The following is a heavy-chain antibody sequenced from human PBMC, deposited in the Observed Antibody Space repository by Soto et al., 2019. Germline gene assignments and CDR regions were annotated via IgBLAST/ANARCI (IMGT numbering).Heavy chain of an antibody. D-gene: IGHD3-3*01. CDR3: ARSPLYYDFWSGFGELSMDV. CDR1: GGSIRSSNW. J-gene: IGHJ6*02. CDR2: IYHSGST. V-gene: IGHV4-4*02. Sequence: ASDTLSLSSDVSGGSIRSSNWWRWVRQPPGKGREWIGEIYHSGSTNYNPSLKSRVTISVDKSKNQFSLKLSSVTAADTAVYYCARSPLYYDFWSGFGELSMDVWGQGTTVTVSS.